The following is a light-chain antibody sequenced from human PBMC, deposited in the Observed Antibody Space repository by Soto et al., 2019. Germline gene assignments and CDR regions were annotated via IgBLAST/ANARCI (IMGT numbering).Light chain of an antibody. CDR2: QVT. CDR1: SSDLASYNY. Sequence: QSVLTQPASVSGSPGQSITISCTGTSSDLASYNYVSWYQQQPGKAPKLMIYQVTHRPSGVSNRFSGSRSGNTASLTISGLQAEDEADYYCSSYTDSSNYVFGPGTKLTVL. CDR3: SSYTDSSNYV. J-gene: IGLJ1*01. V-gene: IGLV2-14*01.